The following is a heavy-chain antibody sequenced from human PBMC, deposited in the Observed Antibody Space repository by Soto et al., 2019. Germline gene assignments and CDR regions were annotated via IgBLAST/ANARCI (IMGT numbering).Heavy chain of an antibody. CDR3: AKDPAMGDPYARWFDP. J-gene: IGHJ5*02. D-gene: IGHD2-21*02. Sequence: PGGSLRLSCAASGFTFSSYSMNWVRQAPGKGLEWVSYISSSSSTIYYADSVKGRFTISRDNAKNSLYLQMNSLRAEDTAVYYCAKDPAMGDPYARWFDPWGQGTLVTVSS. V-gene: IGHV3-48*01. CDR1: GFTFSSYS. CDR2: ISSSSSTI.